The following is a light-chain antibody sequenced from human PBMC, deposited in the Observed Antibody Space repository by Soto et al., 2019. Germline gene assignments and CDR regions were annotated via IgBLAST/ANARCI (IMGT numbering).Light chain of an antibody. CDR3: SSYTSSSTV. CDR2: GGS. V-gene: IGLV2-14*01. J-gene: IGLJ1*01. Sequence: QSALTQPASVSGSPGQSITISCTGTSSDVGSYNYVSWYQQHPGKAPKLMIYGGSNRPSGVSSRFSGSKSGNTASLTISGLQAEDEADYYCSSYTSSSTVFGTGTKVTVL. CDR1: SSDVGSYNY.